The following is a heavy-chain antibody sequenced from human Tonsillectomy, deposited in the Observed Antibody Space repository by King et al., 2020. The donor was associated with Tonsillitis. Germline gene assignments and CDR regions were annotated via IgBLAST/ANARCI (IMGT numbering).Heavy chain of an antibody. CDR3: TRPPGNYDHYYNYMDV. Sequence: VQLVESGGGLVQPGGSLKLSCAASGFTFSGSGIHWVRQASGKGLEWDGRIRTKANNYATAYAASVKGRFTIFRDDSKNTAYLQMSSLKTEDTAVYYCTRPPGNYDHYYNYMDVWGKGTTVTVSS. CDR2: IRTKANNYAT. CDR1: GFTFSGSG. V-gene: IGHV3-73*01. J-gene: IGHJ6*03. D-gene: IGHD1-7*01.